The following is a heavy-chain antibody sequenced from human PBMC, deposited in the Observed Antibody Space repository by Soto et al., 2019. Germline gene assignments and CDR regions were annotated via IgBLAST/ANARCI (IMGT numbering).Heavy chain of an antibody. CDR3: VNFRARANNYSYIVV. Sequence: DVQRLESGGGLAQRGGSLRLSCAASGFSFSTYGMTWVRQAQGKGLEWVSFGGSGGSTYYADSVKRRFTISRDNSKNTLYLQMNSLRAEDPAVYFSVNFRARANNYSYIVVWGNGTKVTVSS. CDR2: FGGSGGST. CDR1: GFSFSTYG. J-gene: IGHJ6*03. V-gene: IGHV3-23*01.